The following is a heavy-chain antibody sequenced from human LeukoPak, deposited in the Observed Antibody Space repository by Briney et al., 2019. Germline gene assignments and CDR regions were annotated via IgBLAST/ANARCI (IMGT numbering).Heavy chain of an antibody. CDR3: ARDMLWTGFDY. CDR1: GFTFSSYA. J-gene: IGHJ4*02. V-gene: IGHV3-23*01. Sequence: PGGSLRLSCAASGFTFSSYAMSWVRQAPGKGLEWVSAISGSGGSTYYADSVKGRFTISRHYSKNTLYLQMNSLRAEDTAVYYCARDMLWTGFDYWGQGTLVTVSS. CDR2: ISGSGGST. D-gene: IGHD2-2*01.